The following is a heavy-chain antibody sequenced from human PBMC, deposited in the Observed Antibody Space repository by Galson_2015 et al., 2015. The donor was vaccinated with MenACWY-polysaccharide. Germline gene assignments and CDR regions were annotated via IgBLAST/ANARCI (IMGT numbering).Heavy chain of an antibody. CDR2: ISGSGGST. J-gene: IGHJ4*02. CDR3: AKDLRVGATAGSELDF. CDR1: GFTFSSYG. Sequence: SLRLSCAASGFTFSSYGMSWVRQAPGKGLEWVSSISGSGGSTFYADSVKGRFTISRDDSKNTLSLQVNSLRAGDTAKYYCAKDLRVGATAGSELDFWGQGTLVTVSS. V-gene: IGHV3-23*01. D-gene: IGHD1-26*01.